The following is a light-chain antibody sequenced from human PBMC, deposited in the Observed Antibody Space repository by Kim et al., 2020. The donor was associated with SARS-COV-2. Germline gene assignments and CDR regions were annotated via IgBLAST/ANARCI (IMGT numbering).Light chain of an antibody. Sequence: DIQLTQSPSFLSASVGDRVTITCRASQDINSYLAWYQQKPGTAPKLLIHTASTLKSGVPSRFSGSGSGTDFTLTISSLQPEDFATYCCHQLNNAPYTFGQGTKLEI. CDR3: HQLNNAPYT. CDR2: TAS. CDR1: QDINSY. J-gene: IGKJ2*01. V-gene: IGKV1-9*01.